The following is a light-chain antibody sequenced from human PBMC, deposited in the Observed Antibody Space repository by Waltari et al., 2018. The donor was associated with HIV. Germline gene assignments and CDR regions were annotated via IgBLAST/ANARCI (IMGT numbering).Light chain of an antibody. J-gene: IGKJ5*01. CDR1: QSISSY. CDR3: QYRNNWPL. Sequence: EIVLTQSPATLSLSPGEGATLSCRASQSISSYLAWYQQKPGQPPRLLIFDASNRAIGIPGRFRGSGSGTDFNLTISTLEPEDFAVYYGQYRNNWPLFGQGTQLDI. CDR2: DAS. V-gene: IGKV3-11*01.